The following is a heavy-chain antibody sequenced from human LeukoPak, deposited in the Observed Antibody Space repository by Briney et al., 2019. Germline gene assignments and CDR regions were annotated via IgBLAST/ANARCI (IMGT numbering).Heavy chain of an antibody. J-gene: IGHJ5*02. V-gene: IGHV1-18*01. Sequence: ASVKVSCKASGYTFTSYGISWVRQAPGQGLEWMGWISAYNGNTNYAQKLQGRVTMTTDTSPSTAYMELRSLRSDDTAVYYCARDYAPPPYYDFWSGYSLWFDPWGQGTLVTVSS. CDR1: GYTFTSYG. D-gene: IGHD3-3*01. CDR3: ARDYAPPPYYDFWSGYSLWFDP. CDR2: ISAYNGNT.